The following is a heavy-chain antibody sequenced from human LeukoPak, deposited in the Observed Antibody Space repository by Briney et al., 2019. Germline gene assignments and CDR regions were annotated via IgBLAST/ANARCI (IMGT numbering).Heavy chain of an antibody. J-gene: IGHJ3*02. Sequence: SETLSLTCSVSGGSIESYYWSWIRQPPGKGLEWVGYIFYNGDTNYNPSLKGRITISVDTPKNQRSVTAADTAVYYCAGGSSGYIMGDDAFDIWGQGTMVTVSS. CDR1: GGSIESYY. D-gene: IGHD3-22*01. CDR3: AGGSSGYIMGDDAFDI. CDR2: IFYNGDT. V-gene: IGHV4-59*08.